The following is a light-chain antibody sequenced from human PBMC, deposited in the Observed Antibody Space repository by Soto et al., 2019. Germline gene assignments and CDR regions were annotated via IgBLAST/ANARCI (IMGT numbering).Light chain of an antibody. Sequence: EIVLTQSPGTLSLSPGERATLSCRASQSVSSRHLAWYQQKPGQAPRLLIYGGSSRATGIPDRFSGSGSGPDFTLTISRLEPEDFAVYYCQQYGSSPRGFGQGTKLEIK. CDR1: QSVSSRH. CDR2: GGS. J-gene: IGKJ2*03. CDR3: QQYGSSPRG. V-gene: IGKV3-20*01.